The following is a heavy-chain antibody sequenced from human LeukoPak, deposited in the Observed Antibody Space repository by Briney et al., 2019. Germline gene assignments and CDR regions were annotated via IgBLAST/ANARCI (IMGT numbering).Heavy chain of an antibody. J-gene: IGHJ3*01. V-gene: IGHV1-2*06. CDR2: INPNSGDT. CDR1: GYTFTGNY. CDR3: AREVIGSSWHTGAIDV. Sequence: RASVKVSCKASGYTFTGNYMQWVRQAPGQGLEWMGRINPNSGDTNYAQKFQGRVTMTRDTSISTAYMDLSRLRSDDTAPYYCAREVIGSSWHTGAIDVWGQGTMVTVS. D-gene: IGHD6-13*01.